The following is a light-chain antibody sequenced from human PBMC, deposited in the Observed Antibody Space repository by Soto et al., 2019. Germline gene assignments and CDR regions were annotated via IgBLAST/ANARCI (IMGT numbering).Light chain of an antibody. CDR3: QQYNNWPPWT. Sequence: EIVMTQSPATLSVSLGERATLSCRASQSVNSNLAWYQQKPGQAPRLLIYGASTRATGIPARFSGSGSGAEFTLTISILQLEDFAVYYCQQYNNWPPWTFGQGNKVDIK. CDR1: QSVNSN. CDR2: GAS. J-gene: IGKJ1*01. V-gene: IGKV3-15*01.